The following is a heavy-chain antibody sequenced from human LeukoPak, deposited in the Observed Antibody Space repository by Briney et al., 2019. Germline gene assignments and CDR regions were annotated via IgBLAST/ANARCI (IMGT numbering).Heavy chain of an antibody. V-gene: IGHV3-23*01. CDR2: ISGSGGSP. CDR3: AKGSRWDCSSTTCYPYNWFDP. CDR1: GFTFSSYA. J-gene: IGHJ5*02. D-gene: IGHD2-2*01. Sequence: GASLRLSCAASGFTFSSYAMSWVRQAPGKGLEWVSGISGSGGSPYYADSVKGRFTISRDNSKNTLYLQMNSLRAEDTAVYYCAKGSRWDCSSTTCYPYNWFDPWGQGTLVTVSS.